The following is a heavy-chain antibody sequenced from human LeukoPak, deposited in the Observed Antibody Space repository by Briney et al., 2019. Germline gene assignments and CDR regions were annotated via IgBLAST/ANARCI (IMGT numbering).Heavy chain of an antibody. Sequence: GGSLRLSCVVSRLTFNSNAMYWVRQAPGKGLEWVSGISVSGGSEYYADSVKGRFTISRDNSKNTLYLQMNSLRAEDTAVYYCAKGQGYCSSTSCPKSGMDVWGQGTTVTVSS. CDR1: RLTFNSNA. V-gene: IGHV3-23*01. J-gene: IGHJ6*02. CDR3: AKGQGYCSSTSCPKSGMDV. CDR2: ISVSGGSE. D-gene: IGHD2-2*01.